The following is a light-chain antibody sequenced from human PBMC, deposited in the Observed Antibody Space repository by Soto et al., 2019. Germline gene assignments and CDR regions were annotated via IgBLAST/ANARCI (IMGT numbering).Light chain of an antibody. CDR2: GTS. J-gene: IGKJ1*01. V-gene: IGKV3-20*01. Sequence: EIVLTQSPGTLSLSPGERATLSCRASQSVSSSYFAWYQQKPGQAPRLLIYGTSSRATGIPDRFSGSGSGTDFTLTISRLEPEDFAVYYCQQCETFGPGTKVDIK. CDR1: QSVSSSY. CDR3: QQCET.